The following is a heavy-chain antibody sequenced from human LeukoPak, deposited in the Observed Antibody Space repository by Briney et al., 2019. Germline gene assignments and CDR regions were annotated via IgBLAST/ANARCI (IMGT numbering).Heavy chain of an antibody. Sequence: GGSLRLSCAASGFTFNNYGMHWVRQAPGKGLEWVAVISYDGTNAYYADSVKGRFTISRDNSKNTLYLQMNSLRAEDTALYYCAKEAGLLWFGAPGDYWGQGTLVTVSS. J-gene: IGHJ4*02. D-gene: IGHD3-10*01. CDR1: GFTFNNYG. CDR3: AKEAGLLWFGAPGDY. CDR2: ISYDGTNA. V-gene: IGHV3-30*18.